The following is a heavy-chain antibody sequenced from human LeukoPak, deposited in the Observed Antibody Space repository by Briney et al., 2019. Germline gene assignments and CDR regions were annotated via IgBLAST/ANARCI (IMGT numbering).Heavy chain of an antibody. CDR1: GFTFSSYA. Sequence: GGSLRLSCAASGFTFSSYAMSWVRQAPGKGLEWVANIKADGRETYYVDSVKGRFTISRDNAQNSLYLQLNSLRVEDTAVYYCAKGGHVDYCGQGSLVTVSS. J-gene: IGHJ4*02. CDR3: AKGGHVDY. V-gene: IGHV3-7*01. CDR2: IKADGRET.